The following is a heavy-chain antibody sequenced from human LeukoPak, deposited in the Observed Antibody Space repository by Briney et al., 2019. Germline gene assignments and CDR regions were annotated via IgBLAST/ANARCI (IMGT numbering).Heavy chain of an antibody. J-gene: IGHJ3*02. D-gene: IGHD3-22*01. Sequence: GGSLRLFCAASGFTFSSYGMHWVRQAPGKGLEWVAVISYDGSNKYYADSVKGRFTIPRDNSKNTLYLQMNSLRAEDTAVYYCATDDSSGYFITPHAFDIWGQGTMVTVSS. V-gene: IGHV3-30*03. CDR1: GFTFSSYG. CDR3: ATDDSSGYFITPHAFDI. CDR2: ISYDGSNK.